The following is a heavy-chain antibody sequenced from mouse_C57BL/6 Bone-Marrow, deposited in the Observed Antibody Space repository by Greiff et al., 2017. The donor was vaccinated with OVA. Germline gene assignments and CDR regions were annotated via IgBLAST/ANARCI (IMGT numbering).Heavy chain of an antibody. CDR2: ISDGGSYT. J-gene: IGHJ4*01. CDR1: GFTFSSYA. CDR3: ARVIQAMDY. Sequence: DVMLVESGGGLVKPGGSLKLSCAASGFTFSSYAMSWVRQTPEKRLEWVASISDGGSYTYYPANVQGRFTISRDNAKNSLYLQMIHLNSADTARNYWARVIQAMDYWGQGTTLTVSS. V-gene: IGHV5-4*03.